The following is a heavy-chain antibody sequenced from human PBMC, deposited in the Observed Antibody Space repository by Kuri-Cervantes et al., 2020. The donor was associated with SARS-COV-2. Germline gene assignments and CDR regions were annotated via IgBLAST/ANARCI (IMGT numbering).Heavy chain of an antibody. D-gene: IGHD5-24*01. CDR1: GESLSDYY. CDR2: LNDSGSTHYNTGST. CDR3: AGKRGWFDP. Sequence: SQTLSLTCAVYGESLSDYYWNWIRQPPGKGLEWIGELNDSGSTHYNTGSTNYNPSLRSRVTISLDTSKNEFSLKMNSVTAADTAVYYCAGKRGWFDPWGQGTLVTVSS. V-gene: IGHV4-34*01. J-gene: IGHJ5*02.